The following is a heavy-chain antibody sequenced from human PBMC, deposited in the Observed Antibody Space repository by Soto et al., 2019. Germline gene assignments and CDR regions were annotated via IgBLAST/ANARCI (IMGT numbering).Heavy chain of an antibody. D-gene: IGHD4-17*01. CDR2: IYRGGST. J-gene: IGHJ6*04. Sequence: PSETLSLSCSVSGDSIRNLYRSWIRQPLGKGLEWIGYIYRGGSTKYNPSLKSRLTMSADTSKNQFSLKLTSVTAADAAVYYCARTLEYGLIDFWGNRSSDTGSS. CDR1: GDSIRNLY. CDR3: ARTLEYGLIDF. V-gene: IGHV4-59*11.